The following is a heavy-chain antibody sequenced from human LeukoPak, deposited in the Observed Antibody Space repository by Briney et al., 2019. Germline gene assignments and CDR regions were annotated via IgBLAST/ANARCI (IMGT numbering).Heavy chain of an antibody. CDR1: GFTFSNYG. J-gene: IGHJ4*02. CDR2: TLYDGSNN. Sequence: PGRSLRLSCAAAGFTFSNYGMHWVRQAPGKGLEWVAVTLYDGSNNYYADSVKGRLTISRDDSNNTLYLQMHSLRAEDTALYFCARDEGAFGGIIVPRDWGQGTLVTVSS. CDR3: ARDEGAFGGIIVPRD. V-gene: IGHV3-30*03. D-gene: IGHD3-16*02.